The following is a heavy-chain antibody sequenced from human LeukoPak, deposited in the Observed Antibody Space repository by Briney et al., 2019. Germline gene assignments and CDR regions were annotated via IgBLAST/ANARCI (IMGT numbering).Heavy chain of an antibody. D-gene: IGHD2-2*01. CDR3: ARGYCSSTSCYAFDY. CDR2: IIPIFGTA. CDR1: GGTFSSYA. J-gene: IGHJ4*02. V-gene: IGHV1-69*13. Sequence: ASVKVSCKASGGTFSSYAISWVRQAPGQGLEWMGGIIPIFGTANYAQKFQGRVTITADESTSTAYIELSSLRSEDTAVYYCARGYCSSTSCYAFDYWGQGTLVTVSS.